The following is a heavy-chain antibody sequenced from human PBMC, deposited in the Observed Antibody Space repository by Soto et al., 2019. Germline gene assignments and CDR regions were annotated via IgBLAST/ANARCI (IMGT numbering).Heavy chain of an antibody. D-gene: IGHD1-1*01. CDR2: MNPSGGST. CDR3: ARERTGTTSMDV. V-gene: IGHV1-46*01. CDR1: GYTFTSYY. J-gene: IGHJ6*02. Sequence: GASVEVSCKASGYTFTSYYMHWVRQAHGQGLEWMGRMNPSGGSTSYAQKFQGRVTMTRNTSISTAYMELSSLRSEDTAVYYCARERTGTTSMDVWGQGTTVTVSS.